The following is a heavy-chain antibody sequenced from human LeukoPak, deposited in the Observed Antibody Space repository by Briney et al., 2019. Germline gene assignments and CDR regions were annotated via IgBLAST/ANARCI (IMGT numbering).Heavy chain of an antibody. CDR3: ARGRYVGLRGWLPHGDLSAFDI. J-gene: IGHJ3*02. Sequence: ASVKVSCKASGYTFTSYYMHWVRQAPGQGLEWMGIINPSGGSTSYAQKFQGRVTMTRDTSTSTVYMELSSLRSEDTAVYYCARGRYVGLRGWLPHGDLSAFDIWGQGTMFTVSS. D-gene: IGHD5-24*01. V-gene: IGHV1-46*01. CDR2: INPSGGST. CDR1: GYTFTSYY.